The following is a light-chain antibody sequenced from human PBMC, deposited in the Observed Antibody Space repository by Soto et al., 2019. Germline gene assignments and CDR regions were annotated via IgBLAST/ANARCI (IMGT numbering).Light chain of an antibody. Sequence: EIVLTQSPGTLSLSPGERATLSCRASQSVSSSYLAWYQQKPGQAPSLLIYGASWRATGIPDRFSGSGSGTDFTLTISRLEPEEFAVYYCQQYGTSPLTFGGGTKVEIK. CDR2: GAS. CDR1: QSVSSSY. CDR3: QQYGTSPLT. J-gene: IGKJ4*01. V-gene: IGKV3-20*01.